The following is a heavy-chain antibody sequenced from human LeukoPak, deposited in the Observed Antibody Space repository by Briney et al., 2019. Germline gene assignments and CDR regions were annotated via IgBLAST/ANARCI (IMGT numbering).Heavy chain of an antibody. Sequence: GGSLRLSCAASGFTFSTYSINWVRRAPGKGLEWVSFISGCYYFIYYADSVQGRFTISRANAKNSLFLQMNSLRAEDTAVYYCARAVGYDILTGYHYYFDYWGQGTLVTVSS. CDR2: ISGCYYFI. CDR3: ARAVGYDILTGYHYYFDY. D-gene: IGHD3-9*01. J-gene: IGHJ4*02. V-gene: IGHV3-21*01. CDR1: GFTFSTYS.